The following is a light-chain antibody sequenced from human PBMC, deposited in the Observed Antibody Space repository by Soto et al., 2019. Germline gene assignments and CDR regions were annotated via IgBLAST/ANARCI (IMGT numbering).Light chain of an antibody. CDR1: HSIDNY. CDR3: QKYNSAPWT. V-gene: IGKV1-27*01. CDR2: AAS. J-gene: IGKJ1*01. Sequence: DIQMTQSPSSLSASVGDRVTITCRASHSIDNYLSWYQQKPGKAPKLLIYAASTLQSGVPSRFSGSGSGTDFTLTISSLQPEDVATYYCQKYNSAPWTFGQGTKVDIK.